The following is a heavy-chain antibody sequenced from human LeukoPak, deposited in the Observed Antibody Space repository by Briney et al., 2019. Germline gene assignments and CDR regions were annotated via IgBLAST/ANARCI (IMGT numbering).Heavy chain of an antibody. D-gene: IGHD3-16*01. CDR2: IYYSGST. Sequence: PSETLSLTCTVSGGSISSYYWSWIRQPPGKGLGWIGYIYYSGSTNYNPSLKSRVTISVDTSKNQFSLKLSSVTAADTAVYYCARRQTYNWFDPWGQGTLVTVSS. CDR1: GGSISSYY. V-gene: IGHV4-59*08. CDR3: ARRQTYNWFDP. J-gene: IGHJ5*02.